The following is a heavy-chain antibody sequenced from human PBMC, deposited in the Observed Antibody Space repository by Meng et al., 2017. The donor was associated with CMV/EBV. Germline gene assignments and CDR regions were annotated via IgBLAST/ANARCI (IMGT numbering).Heavy chain of an antibody. J-gene: IGHJ4*02. CDR1: GFTFTNYY. CDR2: INPSDRST. Sequence: ASVKVSCKTSGFTFTNYYIHWVRQAPGHGLEWMAMINPSDRSTNYAQNFQGRVAMTSDTSTNTVYMELSSLRSEDTAVYYCARGVKSGYSGYDLAVYYFDYWGQGTLVTVSS. D-gene: IGHD5-12*01. V-gene: IGHV1-46*01. CDR3: ARGVKSGYSGYDLAVYYFDY.